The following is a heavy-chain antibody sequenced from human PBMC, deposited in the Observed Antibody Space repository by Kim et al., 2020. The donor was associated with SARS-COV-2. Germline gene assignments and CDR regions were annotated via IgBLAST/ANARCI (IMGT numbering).Heavy chain of an antibody. Sequence: GGSLRLSCAASGFTFSSYGMHWVRQAPGKGLEWVAVISYDGSNKYYADSVKGRFTISRDNSKNTLYLQMNSLRAEDTAVYYCAKDRIAVAGKTHDFDYWG. CDR2: ISYDGSNK. D-gene: IGHD6-19*01. CDR3: AKDRIAVAGKTHDFDY. V-gene: IGHV3-30*18. CDR1: GFTFSSYG. J-gene: IGHJ4*01.